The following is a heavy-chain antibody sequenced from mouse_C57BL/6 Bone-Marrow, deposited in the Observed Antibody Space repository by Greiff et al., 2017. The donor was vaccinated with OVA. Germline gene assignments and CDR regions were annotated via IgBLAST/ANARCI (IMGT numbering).Heavy chain of an antibody. CDR1: GYTFTSYW. Sequence: VQLQQPGAELVKPGASVKVSCKASGYTFTSYWMHWVKQRPGQGLEWIGRIHPSDSDTNYKQKFKGKATLTVDKSSSTAYMQLSSLTSEDSAVYYCANYGSSSAWFAYWGQGTLVTVSA. V-gene: IGHV1-74*01. CDR3: ANYGSSSAWFAY. D-gene: IGHD1-1*01. CDR2: IHPSDSDT. J-gene: IGHJ3*01.